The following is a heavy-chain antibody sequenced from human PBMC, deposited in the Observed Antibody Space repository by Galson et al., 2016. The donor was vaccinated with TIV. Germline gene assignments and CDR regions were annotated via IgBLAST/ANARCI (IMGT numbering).Heavy chain of an antibody. CDR1: GFTVSSNY. CDR3: ARDSYCPHDVCYDPPV. Sequence: SLRLSCAASGFTVSSNYMSWVRQAPGKWLEWVSVISAGDITYYTDSVKGRFTISRDNSKNTLYLQMNSLRAEDTAVYYCARDSYCPHDVCYDPPVWGQGTLVTVSS. D-gene: IGHD2-8*01. CDR2: ISAGDIT. J-gene: IGHJ4*02. V-gene: IGHV3-66*01.